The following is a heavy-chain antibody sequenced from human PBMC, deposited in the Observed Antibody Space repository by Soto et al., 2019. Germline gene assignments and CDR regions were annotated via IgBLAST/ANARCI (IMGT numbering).Heavy chain of an antibody. D-gene: IGHD2-8*01. CDR3: ARDLAAGVL. J-gene: IGHJ4*02. CDR1: GYTFINYY. V-gene: IGHV1-46*01. CDR2: INPMSGAT. Sequence: QAHLVQSGAEVREPGASVKVSCRTSGYTFINYYIHWVRQAPGHGLEWMAIINPMSGATNYAQKFQGRITLTMDTSTTTVYMEVSSLTSEDTAVYYCARDLAAGVLWGQGTLVTVSS.